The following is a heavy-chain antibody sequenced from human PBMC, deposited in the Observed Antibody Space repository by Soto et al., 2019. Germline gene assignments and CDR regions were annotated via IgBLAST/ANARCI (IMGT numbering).Heavy chain of an antibody. Sequence: GGSLRLSCAASGFTFSDAWMNWVRQAPGKGLEWVGHIKSKTGGGTTDYAAPVKGRFTISRDDSKNTLYLQMSSLKTEDTAVYYCTTVGLELATTTGSALDVWGQGTTVTVSS. CDR3: TTVGLELATTTGSALDV. V-gene: IGHV3-15*07. CDR1: GFTFSDAW. J-gene: IGHJ6*02. CDR2: IKSKTGGGTT. D-gene: IGHD1-1*01.